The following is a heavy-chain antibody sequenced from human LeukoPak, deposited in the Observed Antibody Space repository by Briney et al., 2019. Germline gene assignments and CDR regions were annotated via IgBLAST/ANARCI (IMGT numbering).Heavy chain of an antibody. V-gene: IGHV1-46*01. Sequence: ASVKVSCKASGGTFSSYAISWVRQAPGLGLEWMGMINPSGGSTSYAQKFQGRVTMTRDTSTSTVYMELSSLRSEDTAVYYCARDDYDSSGYYFDYWGQGTLVTVSS. CDR1: GGTFSSYA. J-gene: IGHJ4*02. CDR3: ARDDYDSSGYYFDY. CDR2: INPSGGST. D-gene: IGHD3-22*01.